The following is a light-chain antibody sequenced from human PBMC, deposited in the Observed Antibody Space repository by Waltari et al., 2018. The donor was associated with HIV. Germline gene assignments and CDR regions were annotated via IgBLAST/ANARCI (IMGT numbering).Light chain of an antibody. CDR2: EVS. J-gene: IGLJ3*02. Sequence: QSALTQPASVSGSPGQSITISCTGTSSDVGSYNLVSWYQQHPGKAPKLMICEVSKPPAGAACCFSGSNAANTASLTISGRQEEDEADYYCCSYAGSSTWVFGGGTKLTVL. V-gene: IGLV2-23*02. CDR3: CSYAGSSTWV. CDR1: SSDVGSYNL.